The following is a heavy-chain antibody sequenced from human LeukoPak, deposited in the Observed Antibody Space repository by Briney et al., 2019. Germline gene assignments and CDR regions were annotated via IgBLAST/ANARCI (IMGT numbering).Heavy chain of an antibody. CDR3: ARGGWDTVFDP. Sequence: SETLSLTCTVSGGSISSYYWSWIRQPPGKGLEWIGYIYYSGSTNYNPSLKSRVTISVDTSKNQFSLKLSSVTAADTAMYYCARGGWDTVFDPWGQGTLVTVSS. D-gene: IGHD5-18*01. J-gene: IGHJ5*02. CDR1: GGSISSYY. V-gene: IGHV4-59*01. CDR2: IYYSGST.